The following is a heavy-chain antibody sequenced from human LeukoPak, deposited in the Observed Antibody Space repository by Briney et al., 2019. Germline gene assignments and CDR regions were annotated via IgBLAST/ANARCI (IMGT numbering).Heavy chain of an antibody. D-gene: IGHD2-15*01. Sequence: GASVKLSCTASGYTFTGYYIHWVRQAPGQGLEWVGWINPNSGGTSYTQKFQGWVTMTRDTSISTAYMELSRLRSDDTAVYYCAREEIICSSSSCPLDYWGQGTLVTVSS. CDR3: AREEIICSSSSCPLDY. J-gene: IGHJ4*02. V-gene: IGHV1-2*04. CDR1: GYTFTGYY. CDR2: INPNSGGT.